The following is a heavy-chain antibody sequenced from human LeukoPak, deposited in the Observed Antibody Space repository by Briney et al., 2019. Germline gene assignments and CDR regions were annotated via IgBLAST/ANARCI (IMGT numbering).Heavy chain of an antibody. Sequence: ASVKVSCKASGYTFTSYDINWARQATGQGLEWMGWMNPNSGYTGYAQKFQGRVTMTRNTSISTAYMELSSLRSEDTAVYYCARLYCSSISCYYAFDIWGQGTMVTVSS. CDR3: ARLYCSSISCYYAFDI. J-gene: IGHJ3*02. CDR2: MNPNSGYT. CDR1: GYTFTSYD. D-gene: IGHD2-2*01. V-gene: IGHV1-8*01.